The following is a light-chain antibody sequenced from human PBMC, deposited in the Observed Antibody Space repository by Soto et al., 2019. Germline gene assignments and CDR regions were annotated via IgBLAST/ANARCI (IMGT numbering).Light chain of an antibody. CDR2: DNN. J-gene: IGLJ3*02. Sequence: QSVLTQPPSVTAAPGQKVTISCSGSSSNIGNNYVSWYQQLPGTAPKLLLYDNNKRPSGIPDRFSGSKSGTSATLGLTGLRTGDEADYYCGTWDSSLGEWVFGGGTKLTVL. CDR3: GTWDSSLGEWV. CDR1: SSNIGNNY. V-gene: IGLV1-51*01.